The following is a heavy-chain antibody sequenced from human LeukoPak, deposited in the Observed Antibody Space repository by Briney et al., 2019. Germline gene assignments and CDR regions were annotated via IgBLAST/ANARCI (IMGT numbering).Heavy chain of an antibody. CDR1: GGSFSGYY. J-gene: IGHJ3*02. CDR2: INHSGST. V-gene: IGHV4-34*01. CDR3: ARAPPSFLYDSSGHAFDI. D-gene: IGHD3-22*01. Sequence: SETLSLTCAVYGGSFSGYYWSWIRQPPGKGLEWIGEINHSGSTNYNPSLKSRVTISVDTSKNQFSLKLSSVTAADTAVYYCARAPPSFLYDSSGHAFDIWGQGTMVTVSS.